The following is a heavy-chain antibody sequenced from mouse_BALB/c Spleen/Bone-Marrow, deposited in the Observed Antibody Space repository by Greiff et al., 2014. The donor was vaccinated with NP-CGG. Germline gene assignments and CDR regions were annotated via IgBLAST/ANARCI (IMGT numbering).Heavy chain of an antibody. J-gene: IGHJ2*01. Sequence: VQLQQSGPELVKPGASVKMSCKASGYTFTSHVMHWVKQKPGQGLEWIGYINPYNDGTTYNEKFKGKATLTSDKSSSTAYMELSSLTSEDSAVYYCARGNYYDYDYFDHWGQGTTLTVSS. D-gene: IGHD2-4*01. CDR2: INPYNDGT. V-gene: IGHV1-14*01. CDR1: GYTFTSHV. CDR3: ARGNYYDYDYFDH.